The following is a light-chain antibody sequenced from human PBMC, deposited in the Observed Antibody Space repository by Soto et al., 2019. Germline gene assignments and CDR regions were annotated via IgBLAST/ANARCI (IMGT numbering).Light chain of an antibody. CDR3: QQDNNWPPWT. J-gene: IGKJ1*01. CDR1: QSVSSN. V-gene: IGKV3-15*01. Sequence: EIVMTQSPATLSVSPGERATLSCRASQSVSSNLAWYQQKPGQAPRLLIYGAYTRATGIPARFSGSGSGTEFTLTISRLQSEDFAVYYCQQDNNWPPWTFGQGTKVEIK. CDR2: GAY.